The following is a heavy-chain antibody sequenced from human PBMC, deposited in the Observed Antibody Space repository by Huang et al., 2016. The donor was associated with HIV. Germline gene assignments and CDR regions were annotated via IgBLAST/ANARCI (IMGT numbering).Heavy chain of an antibody. V-gene: IGHV3-30*02. CDR3: AKIPPLHANLATSGPGPVDY. D-gene: IGHD6-13*01. CDR2: IRSDATDK. J-gene: IGHJ4*02. Sequence: QVQLVESGGGVVQPGGSLRLSCAASGFTFATYGMHWVRHARGKGLEWVAFIRSDATDKYYADSVKGRFTASRDNSKNTLFLHMNSLRPEDTALYYCAKIPPLHANLATSGPGPVDYWGQGTLVTVSS. CDR1: GFTFATYG.